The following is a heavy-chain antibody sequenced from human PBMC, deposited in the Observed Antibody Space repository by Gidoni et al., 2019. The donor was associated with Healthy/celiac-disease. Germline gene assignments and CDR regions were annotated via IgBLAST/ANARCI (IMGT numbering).Heavy chain of an antibody. CDR3: ARSYCSSTSCRYGMDV. V-gene: IGHV3-13*05. J-gene: IGHJ6*02. Sequence: EVQLVESGGGLVQPGGSLRLSCAASGFPFSSYDMHWGRQATGKGLEWVSAIGTAGDPYYPGSVKGRFTISRENAKNSLYLQMNSLRAGDTAVYYCARSYCSSTSCRYGMDVWGQGTTVTVSS. CDR1: GFPFSSYD. CDR2: IGTAGDP. D-gene: IGHD2-2*01.